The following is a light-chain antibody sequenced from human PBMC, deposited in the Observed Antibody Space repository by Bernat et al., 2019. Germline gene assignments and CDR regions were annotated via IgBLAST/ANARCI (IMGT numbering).Light chain of an antibody. CDR2: YSS. V-gene: IGKV1-33*01. CDR1: QGINNY. Sequence: VTITCRASQGINNYLTWYQQKPGKAPKSLMFYSSSLEVGVPSRFSGSGSGTDYTRTISSLQPEDIGTYYFKQYDNSPWTFGKGTKVEIK. J-gene: IGKJ1*01. CDR3: KQYDNSPWT.